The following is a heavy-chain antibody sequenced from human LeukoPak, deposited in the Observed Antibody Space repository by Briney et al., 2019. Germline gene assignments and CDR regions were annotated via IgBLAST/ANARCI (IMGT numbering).Heavy chain of an antibody. J-gene: IGHJ5*02. CDR1: GFTVSSNS. D-gene: IGHD3-16*01. CDR3: AKGGVPPHNWFDP. V-gene: IGHV3-53*01. CDR2: IYSGGNT. Sequence: GGSLRLSCTVSGFTVSSNSMSWVRQAPGKGLEWVSFIYSGGNTHYSDSGKGRFTISRDNSKNTLYLQMNSLRAADTAVYYCAKGGVPPHNWFDPWGQGTLVTVSS.